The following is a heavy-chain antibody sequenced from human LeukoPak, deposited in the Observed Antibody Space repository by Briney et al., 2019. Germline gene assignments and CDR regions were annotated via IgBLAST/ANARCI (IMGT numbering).Heavy chain of an antibody. V-gene: IGHV4-59*01. CDR1: IDSFTNYY. CDR2: IYYSGST. D-gene: IGHD5-24*01. CDR3: ARDLGRDGYNYHAFDI. J-gene: IGHJ3*02. Sequence: SETLSLTCAVYIDSFTNYYWSWIRQSPGKGLEWIGYIYYSGSTNYNPSLKSRVSISVDTSKNQFSLNLRSVTAADTAVYYCARDLGRDGYNYHAFDIWGQGTMVTVSS.